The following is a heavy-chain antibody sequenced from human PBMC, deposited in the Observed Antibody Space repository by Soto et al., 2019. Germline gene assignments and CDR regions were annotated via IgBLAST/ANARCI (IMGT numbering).Heavy chain of an antibody. Sequence: ASVKVSCKASGYTFTSYGISWVRQAPGQGLEWMGWISAYNGNTNYAQKFQERVTITRDMSTSTAYMELSSLRSEDTAVYYCAAVYSGSLWYFDYWGQGTLVTVSS. J-gene: IGHJ4*02. V-gene: IGHV1-18*04. D-gene: IGHD1-26*01. CDR2: ISAYNGNT. CDR1: GYTFTSYG. CDR3: AAVYSGSLWYFDY.